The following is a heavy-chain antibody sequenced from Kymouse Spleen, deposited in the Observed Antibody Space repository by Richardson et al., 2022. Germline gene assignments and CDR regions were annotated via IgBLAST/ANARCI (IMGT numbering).Heavy chain of an antibody. Sequence: QVQLVESGGGVVQPGRSLRLSCAASGFTFSSYGMHWVRQAPGKGLEWVAVIWYDGSNKYYADSVKGRFTISRDNSKNTLYLQMNSLRAEDTAVYYCAREEGRYFDWLLSPFDYWGQGTLVTVSS. CDR3: AREEGRYFDWLLSPFDY. CDR2: IWYDGSNK. CDR1: GFTFSSYG. V-gene: IGHV3-33*01. J-gene: IGHJ4*02. D-gene: IGHD3-9*01.